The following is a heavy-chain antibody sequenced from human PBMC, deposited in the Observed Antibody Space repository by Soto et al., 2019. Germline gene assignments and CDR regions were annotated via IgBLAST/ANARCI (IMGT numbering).Heavy chain of an antibody. D-gene: IGHD3-22*01. V-gene: IGHV3-21*01. CDR3: ASGAYYYDSSGYYYY. CDR2: ISSSSSYI. J-gene: IGHJ4*02. Sequence: PGGSLRLSCAGSGFTLSRYSMNWVRQAPGKGLEWVSSISSSSSYIYYADSVKGRFTISRDNAKNSLYLQMNSLRAEDTAVYYCASGAYYYDSSGYYYYWGQGTLVTVPS. CDR1: GFTLSRYS.